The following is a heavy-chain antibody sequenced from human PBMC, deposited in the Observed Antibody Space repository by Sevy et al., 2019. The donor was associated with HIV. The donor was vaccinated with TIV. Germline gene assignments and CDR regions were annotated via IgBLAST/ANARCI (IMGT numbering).Heavy chain of an antibody. CDR3: VKDVAYDNTYLDY. D-gene: IGHD3-22*01. CDR1: GFTLTSYA. CDR2: VSGSGGST. Sequence: GGSLRLSCAVSGFTLTSYAMNWVRQAPGKGLEWGSGVSGSGGSTYYADSVKGRFTISRDNSRNTLYLQINSLRAEDTAVYYCVKDVAYDNTYLDYWGQGTLVTVSS. V-gene: IGHV3-23*01. J-gene: IGHJ4*02.